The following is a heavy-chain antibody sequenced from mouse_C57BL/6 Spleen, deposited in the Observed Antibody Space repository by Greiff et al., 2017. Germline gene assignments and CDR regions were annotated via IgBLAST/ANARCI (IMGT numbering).Heavy chain of an antibody. CDR2: IRSKSNNYAT. D-gene: IGHD1-1*02. CDR3: VRQGGSWYFDV. J-gene: IGHJ1*03. Sequence: EVQLQQSGGGLVQPKGSLKLSCAASGFSFNTYAMNWVRQAPGTGLEWVARIRSKSNNYATYYADSVKDRFTISRDDSESMLYLQMNNLKTEDTAMYYCVRQGGSWYFDVWGTGTTGTVSS. CDR1: GFSFNTYA. V-gene: IGHV10-1*01.